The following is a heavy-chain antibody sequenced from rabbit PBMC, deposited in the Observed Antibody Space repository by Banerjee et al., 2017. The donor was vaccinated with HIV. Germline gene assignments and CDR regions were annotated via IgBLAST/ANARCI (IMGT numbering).Heavy chain of an antibody. D-gene: IGHD7-1*01. V-gene: IGHV1S45*01. CDR2: MSGST. CDR1: GLDFTGGYW. J-gene: IGHJ4*01. Sequence: QEQLEESGGDLVKPEGSLTLTYKASGLDFTGGYWICWVRQAPGKGLEWIACMSGSTYYARWAKGRFTISKTSSTTVTLQMTSLTAADTATYFCARDRDTGTVYYFDLWGPGTLVTVS. CDR3: ARDRDTGTVYYFDL.